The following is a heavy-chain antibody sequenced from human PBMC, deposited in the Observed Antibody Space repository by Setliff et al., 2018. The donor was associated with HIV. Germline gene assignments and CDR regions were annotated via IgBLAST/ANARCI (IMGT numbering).Heavy chain of an antibody. D-gene: IGHD3-10*01. CDR1: GDSISSDFY. J-gene: IGHJ4*02. V-gene: IGHV4-61*01. CDR2: IYHSGIT. CDR3: ARIAWKQGAVGSFCDY. Sequence: SETLSLTCTVSGDSISSDFYWSWIRQSPEKGLEWIGYIYHSGITSYNPSLKSRVTMSMDMSKNLFSLNLSSVTAADSAVYYCARIAWKQGAVGSFCDYWGQGGLVTVS.